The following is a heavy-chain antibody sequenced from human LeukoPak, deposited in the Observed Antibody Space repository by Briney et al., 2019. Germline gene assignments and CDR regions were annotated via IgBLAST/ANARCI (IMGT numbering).Heavy chain of an antibody. J-gene: IGHJ6*02. V-gene: IGHV1-69*13. CDR2: IIPIFGTA. Sequence: ASVKVSCKASGYSFTTYGISWVRQAPGQGLEWMGGIIPIFGTANYAQKFQGRVTITADESTSTAYMELSSLRSEDTAVYYCARDSPLITIFGVAIYGMDVWGQGTTVTVSS. CDR1: GYSFTTYG. D-gene: IGHD3-3*01. CDR3: ARDSPLITIFGVAIYGMDV.